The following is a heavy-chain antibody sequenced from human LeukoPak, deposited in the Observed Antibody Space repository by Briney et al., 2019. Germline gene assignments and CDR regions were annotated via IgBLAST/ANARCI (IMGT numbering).Heavy chain of an antibody. J-gene: IGHJ4*02. D-gene: IGHD4-11*01. CDR2: IIPIFGST. CDR1: GGAFNNYS. Sequence: GASVKVSCKASGGAFNNYSITWVRQAPGQGLEWMGGIIPIFGSTNCAQKFQGRVTITADESTSTAYMELSSLISEGRAVYYCARDAIVRDYSNSDYWGQGTLVTVSS. V-gene: IGHV1-69*13. CDR3: ARDAIVRDYSNSDY.